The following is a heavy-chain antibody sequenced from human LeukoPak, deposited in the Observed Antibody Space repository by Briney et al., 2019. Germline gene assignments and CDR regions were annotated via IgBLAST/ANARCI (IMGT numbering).Heavy chain of an antibody. J-gene: IGHJ3*02. CDR3: ARKRGMGVDTNAFDM. CDR2: INANNGGS. Sequence: ASVKASCTASGYTITGYYMHWVRQAPGQGLEWMGRINANNGGSIYAQKFQGRVTMTRDTSINTAYMELSRLRSDDTAVYYCARKRGMGVDTNAFDMWGQGTMVTVSS. D-gene: IGHD2-8*01. V-gene: IGHV1-2*06. CDR1: GYTITGYY.